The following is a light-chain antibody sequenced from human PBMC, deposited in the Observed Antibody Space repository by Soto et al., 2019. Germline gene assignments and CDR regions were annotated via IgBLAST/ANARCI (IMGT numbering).Light chain of an antibody. CDR1: QSVHKNY. J-gene: IGKJ4*01. CDR2: IAS. CDR3: LQYGGLPLT. V-gene: IGKV3-20*01. Sequence: ESVLTPSPGTLSLSPGERATLSCRARQSVHKNYLARYQQRLGQPPRLVISIASNRATGISDRFSGSGSGTDFILTISRLEPEDSAVYYCLQYGGLPLTFGGGTKVEI.